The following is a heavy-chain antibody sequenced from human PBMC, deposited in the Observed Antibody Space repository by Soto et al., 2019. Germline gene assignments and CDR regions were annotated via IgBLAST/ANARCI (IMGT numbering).Heavy chain of an antibody. CDR2: INPSGGST. Sequence: GASVKVSCKASGGTFSSYAISWVRQAPGQGLEWMGIINPSGGSTYYAQKFQGRVTMTRDTSTSTVYMELSSLRSEDTAVYYCARGMTTVTSDAFDIWGQGTMVTVSS. CDR1: GGTFSSYA. V-gene: IGHV1-46*01. D-gene: IGHD4-4*01. CDR3: ARGMTTVTSDAFDI. J-gene: IGHJ3*02.